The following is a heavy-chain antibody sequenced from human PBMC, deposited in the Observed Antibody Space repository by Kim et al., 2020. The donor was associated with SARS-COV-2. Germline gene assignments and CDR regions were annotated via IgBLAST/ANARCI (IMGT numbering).Heavy chain of an antibody. Sequence: SETLSLTCAVYGGSFSGYYWSWIRQPPGKGLEWIGEINHSGSTNYNPSLKSRVTISVDTSKNQFSLKLSSVTAADTAVYYCARGALDLRYFDWVRVNAFDIWGQGTMVTVSS. CDR1: GGSFSGYY. CDR3: ARGALDLRYFDWVRVNAFDI. V-gene: IGHV4-34*01. CDR2: INHSGST. D-gene: IGHD3-9*01. J-gene: IGHJ3*02.